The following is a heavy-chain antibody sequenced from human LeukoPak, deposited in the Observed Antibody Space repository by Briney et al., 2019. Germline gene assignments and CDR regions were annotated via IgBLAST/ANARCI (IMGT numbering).Heavy chain of an antibody. D-gene: IGHD2-2*01. V-gene: IGHV3-23*01. Sequence: PGGSLRLSCVASGFTFSNYAISWVRQAPGKGLEWVSGISGSGEKTYYADSVKGRFTISRDNPKNTLYLQMNSLRAEDTAVYYCAKFDEYCSSTSCTGYFDHWGQGTLVTVSS. CDR1: GFTFSNYA. CDR2: ISGSGEKT. CDR3: AKFDEYCSSTSCTGYFDH. J-gene: IGHJ4*02.